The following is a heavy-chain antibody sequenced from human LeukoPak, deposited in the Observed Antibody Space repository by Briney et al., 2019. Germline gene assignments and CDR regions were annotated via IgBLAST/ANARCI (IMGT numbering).Heavy chain of an antibody. J-gene: IGHJ6*03. CDR1: SGSISSYY. CDR3: ARASSFPYSYGQGAYYSYYYMDV. D-gene: IGHD5-18*01. Sequence: SETLSLTCTLSSGSISSYYCSCNRQPAGKGLEWIGPISTSGSTNYNPSLKSRVTMSVDTSKNQFSLNLSSVTAAATAVYYCARASSFPYSYGQGAYYSYYYMDVWGKGTTVTVSS. CDR2: ISTSGST. V-gene: IGHV4-4*07.